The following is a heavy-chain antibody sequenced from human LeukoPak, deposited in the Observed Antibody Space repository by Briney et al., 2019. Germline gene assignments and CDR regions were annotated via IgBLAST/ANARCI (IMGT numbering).Heavy chain of an antibody. CDR2: INRDGSVR. Sequence: GGSLRLSCAASGFTFSSYLMSWVRQTPEKGLEFVANINRDGSVRNYVDSVKGRFTISRDNAENSLHLQMNSLRADDTAVYYCARDPGSSAFDSWGQGTLVTVSS. D-gene: IGHD5/OR15-5a*01. J-gene: IGHJ4*02. CDR1: GFTFSSYL. V-gene: IGHV3-7*01. CDR3: ARDPGSSAFDS.